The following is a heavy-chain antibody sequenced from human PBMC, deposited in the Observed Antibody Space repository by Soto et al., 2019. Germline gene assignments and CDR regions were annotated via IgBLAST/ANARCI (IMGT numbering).Heavy chain of an antibody. CDR2: IIPILGIA. J-gene: IGHJ4*02. D-gene: IGHD2-15*01. V-gene: IGHV1-69*02. Sequence: GVSVKVSCKASGGTFSSYTISWVRQAPGQGLEWMGRIIPILGIANYAQKFQGRVTITADKSTSTAYMELSSLRSEDTAVYYCARVGHCSGGSCYADFDYWGQGTLVTVSS. CDR3: ARVGHCSGGSCYADFDY. CDR1: GGTFSSYT.